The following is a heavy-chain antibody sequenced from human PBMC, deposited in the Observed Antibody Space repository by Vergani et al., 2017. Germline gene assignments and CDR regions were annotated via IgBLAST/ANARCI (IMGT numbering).Heavy chain of an antibody. CDR3: AKXRSGSKGYYYYMDV. V-gene: IGHV3-23*01. D-gene: IGHD1-26*01. CDR2: ISGSGGST. Sequence: EVQLLESGGGLVQPGGSLRLSCAASGFTFSSYAMSWVRQAPGKGLEWVSAISGSGGSTYYADSVKGRFTISRDNSKNTLYLQMNSLRAEDTAVYYCAKXRSGSKGYYYYMDVWGKGTTVTVSS. CDR1: GFTFSSYA. J-gene: IGHJ6*03.